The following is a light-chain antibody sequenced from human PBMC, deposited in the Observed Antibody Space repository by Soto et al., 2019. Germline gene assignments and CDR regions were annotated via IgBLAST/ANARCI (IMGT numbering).Light chain of an antibody. V-gene: IGKV1-9*01. Sequence: DIQLTQSPSFLSASVGDRVTITCRASLGFSRYLPWYQQLPGKPPRLLLSGVYTLQRGVPLRFTGSRSGTEFTLTISSLQPEDFAAYYCQQLKIFGGGTKVEIK. CDR2: GVY. CDR3: QQLKI. CDR1: LGFSRY. J-gene: IGKJ4*01.